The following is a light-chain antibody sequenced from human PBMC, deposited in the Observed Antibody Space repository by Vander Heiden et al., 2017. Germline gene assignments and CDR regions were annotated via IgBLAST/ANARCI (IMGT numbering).Light chain of an antibody. CDR3: AGWDDSLNGVV. CDR1: TSNIGSYS. CDR2: NNN. J-gene: IGLJ2*01. V-gene: IGLV1-44*01. Sequence: QSVLTQPPSASGTPGQKVTISCSGSTSNIGSYSVNWYQQLPGTAPQLLIYNNNQRPSGVPDRFSGSKSGTSASLAISGLQSEDEADYYCAGWDDSLNGVVFGGGTKLTVL.